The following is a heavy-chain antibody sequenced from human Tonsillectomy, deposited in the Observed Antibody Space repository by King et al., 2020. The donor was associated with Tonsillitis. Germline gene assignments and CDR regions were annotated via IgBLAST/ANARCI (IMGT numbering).Heavy chain of an antibody. CDR2: INTNAGNTGNP. CDR1: GYTFTHYG. J-gene: IGHJ4*02. CDR3: VRDDWGPDF. Sequence: QQVQSGSELKKPGASVKVSCKASGYTFTHYGMNWVRQAPGQGLEWMGWINTNAGNTGNPTYAQGFTGRFVLSLDTSASTTYLQISNLKAEDTAVYYCVRDDWGPDFWGQGTLVTVSS. D-gene: IGHD7-27*01. V-gene: IGHV7-4-1*02.